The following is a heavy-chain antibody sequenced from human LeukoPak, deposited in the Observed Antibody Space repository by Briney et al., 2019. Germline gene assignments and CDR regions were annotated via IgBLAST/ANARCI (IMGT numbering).Heavy chain of an antibody. CDR3: ASGTVGNYALGY. CDR2: IGTSSNNI. CDR1: GFTFSRYN. J-gene: IGHJ4*02. Sequence: GESLRLSCAASGFTFSRYNMSWVRQPPGKGLEWVSSIGTSSNNIYYTDSVEGPFTLSRDNAQNSLYLQVDSLRVEDTAVYFCASGTVGNYALGYWGQRTLVTVSS. V-gene: IGHV3-21*01. D-gene: IGHD1-7*01.